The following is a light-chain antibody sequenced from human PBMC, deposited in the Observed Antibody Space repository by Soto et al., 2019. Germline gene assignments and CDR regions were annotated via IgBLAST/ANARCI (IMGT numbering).Light chain of an antibody. J-gene: IGKJ1*01. CDR2: TAY. Sequence: DIQLTQSPSSLSASVGDRVNITCRASQGIGNNLACYQHKPGKVPKVLIYTAYTLHSGVPSRFSGSGSGTDFTLTINSLQPEDVAPYVCQKYDSVPWSFGHGTRLEI. CDR1: QGIGNN. CDR3: QKYDSVPWS. V-gene: IGKV1-27*01.